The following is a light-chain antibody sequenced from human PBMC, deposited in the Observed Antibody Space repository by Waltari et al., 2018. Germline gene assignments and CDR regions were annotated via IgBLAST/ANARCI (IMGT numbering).Light chain of an antibody. V-gene: IGKV3-11*01. CDR3: QQRSDWPRT. CDR2: SAA. CDR1: QGVSSY. J-gene: IGKJ1*01. Sequence: EIVLTQSPATLSLSPGERATLSCRASQGVSSYLAWYQQRPGQAPRLLIYSAANRATGIPARFSGSGSGTDFILTISSLEPEDFAVYYCQQRSDWPRTFGQGTKVEIK.